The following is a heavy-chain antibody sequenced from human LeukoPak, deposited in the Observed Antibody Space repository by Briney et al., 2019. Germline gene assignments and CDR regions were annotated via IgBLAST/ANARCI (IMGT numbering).Heavy chain of an antibody. CDR2: ISGSGGRT. J-gene: IGHJ6*03. CDR1: GFTFSDYT. V-gene: IGHV3-23*01. D-gene: IGHD3-10*01. CDR3: AKGDFYGSGRDYYYYMDV. Sequence: GGSLRLSCAASGFTFSDYTMYWVRQAPGKGLEWVSAISGSGGRTYYADSVKGRFTISRDNSKNTLYLQMNSLRAEDTAVYNCAKGDFYGSGRDYYYYMDVWGKGTTVTISS.